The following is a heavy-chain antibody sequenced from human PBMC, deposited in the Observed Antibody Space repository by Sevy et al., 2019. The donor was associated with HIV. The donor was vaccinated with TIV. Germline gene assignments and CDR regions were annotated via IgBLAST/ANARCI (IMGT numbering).Heavy chain of an antibody. D-gene: IGHD2-2*01. V-gene: IGHV4-34*01. CDR3: ARHCSGTSCSHTFDI. CDR2: INHSGST. CDR1: GGSFSGYY. J-gene: IGHJ3*02. Sequence: SETLSLTCAVYGGSFSGYYWSWIRQPPAKGLEWIGEINHSGSTNYNPSLKSRVTISVDTSKNQFSLNLSSVTAADTAVYYCARHCSGTSCSHTFDIWGQGTMVTVSS.